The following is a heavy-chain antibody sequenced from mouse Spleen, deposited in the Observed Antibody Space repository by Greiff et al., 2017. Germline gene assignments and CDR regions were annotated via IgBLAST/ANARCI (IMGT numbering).Heavy chain of an antibody. J-gene: IGHJ2*01. CDR2: IDPENGDT. CDR3: TTRGPTVYFDY. CDR1: GFNIKDDY. Sequence: EVQLQQSGAELVRPGASVKLSCTASGFNIKDDYMHWVKQRPEQGLEWIGWIDPENGDTEYASKFQGKATITADTSSNTAYLQLSSLTSEDTAVYYCTTRGPTVYFDYWGQGTTLTVSS. D-gene: IGHD1-1*01. V-gene: IGHV14-4*01.